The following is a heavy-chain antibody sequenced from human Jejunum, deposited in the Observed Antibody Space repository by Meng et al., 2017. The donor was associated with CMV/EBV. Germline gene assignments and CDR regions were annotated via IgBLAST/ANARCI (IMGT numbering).Heavy chain of an antibody. Sequence: SRGSLSSVNYYWAWVRQPPGKGLEWIGNIYYSGSTYYNPSLKSRVTISVDTSKNQFSLKVNSVTAADTAVYYCAKTTWYDYAMDVWGQGTTVTVSS. CDR3: AKTTWYDYAMDV. CDR2: IYYSGST. J-gene: IGHJ6*02. D-gene: IGHD1-7*01. CDR1: RGSLSSVNYY. V-gene: IGHV4-39*01.